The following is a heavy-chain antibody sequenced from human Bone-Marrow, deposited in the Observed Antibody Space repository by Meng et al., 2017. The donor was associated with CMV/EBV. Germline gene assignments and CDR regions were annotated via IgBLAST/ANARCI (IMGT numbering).Heavy chain of an antibody. CDR1: GGTSSSFA. Sequence: ASGGTSSSFALRWVRQAPGQGLGCMAGIIPIFGTANYAQKFQSRVTITADKSTSTAYMELSSLRSEDTAVYYCASVGSYGYGNWFDPWGQGTLVTVSS. CDR2: IIPIFGTA. CDR3: ASVGSYGYGNWFDP. D-gene: IGHD5-18*01. J-gene: IGHJ5*02. V-gene: IGHV1-69*06.